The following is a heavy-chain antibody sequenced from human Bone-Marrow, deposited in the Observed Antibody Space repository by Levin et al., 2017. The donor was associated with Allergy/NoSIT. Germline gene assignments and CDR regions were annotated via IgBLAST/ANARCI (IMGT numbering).Heavy chain of an antibody. CDR3: ASFDFWSGYYLF. J-gene: IGHJ4*02. V-gene: IGHV4-39*01. D-gene: IGHD3-3*01. Sequence: SETLSLTCTVSGGSISSNNYNWGWIRQPPGKGLEWIGNIHYSGSTYYNPSLKSRVTISVDTSKNLFSSKVTSVTAGDTAVYYCASFDFWSGYYLFWGQGTLVTV. CDR1: GGSISSNNYN. CDR2: IHYSGST.